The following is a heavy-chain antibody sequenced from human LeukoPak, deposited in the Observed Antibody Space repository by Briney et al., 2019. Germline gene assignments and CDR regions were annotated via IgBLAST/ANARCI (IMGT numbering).Heavy chain of an antibody. Sequence: SLRLSCAASGFTFDDYAMHWVRQAPGKGLEWVSGISWNSGSIGYADSVKGRFTISRDNAKNSLYLQMNSLRAEDMALYYCAKDRAPVTPYYFDYWGQGTLVTVSS. CDR3: AKDRAPVTPYYFDY. D-gene: IGHD1-26*01. CDR2: ISWNSGSI. J-gene: IGHJ4*02. V-gene: IGHV3-9*03. CDR1: GFTFDDYA.